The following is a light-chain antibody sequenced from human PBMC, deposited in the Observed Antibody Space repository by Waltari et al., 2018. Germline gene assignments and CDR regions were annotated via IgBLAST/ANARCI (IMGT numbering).Light chain of an antibody. CDR2: DVS. V-gene: IGLV2-14*01. CDR3: SSYTSSRTLI. J-gene: IGLJ2*01. Sequence: QSALTQPASVSGSPGQSITISCTGTSSDAGCSHYVSWYQQHPGKAPKLMIYDVSNRPSGVSNRFSGSKSGNTASLTISGLQAEDEADYYCSSYTSSRTLIFGGGTKLTVL. CDR1: SSDAGCSHY.